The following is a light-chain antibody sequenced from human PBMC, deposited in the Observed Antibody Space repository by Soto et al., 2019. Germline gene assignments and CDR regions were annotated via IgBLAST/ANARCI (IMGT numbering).Light chain of an antibody. Sequence: QSVLTQPASVSGSPGQSITISCTGTSSDVGGYNYVSWYQQHPGKAPKLMIYDDGNRPSGVSNRFSGSKSGNTASLTISGLQAEDEADYYCSSYTSSSTVFGTGTKATVL. CDR2: DDG. V-gene: IGLV2-14*01. J-gene: IGLJ1*01. CDR1: SSDVGGYNY. CDR3: SSYTSSSTV.